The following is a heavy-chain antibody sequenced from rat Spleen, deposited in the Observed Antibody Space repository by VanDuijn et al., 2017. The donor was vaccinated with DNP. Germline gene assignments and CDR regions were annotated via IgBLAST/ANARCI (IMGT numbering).Heavy chain of an antibody. Sequence: EVQFKESGPGLVKSSQSLSLTCYVTGYSITNNYWAWIRKFPGNKMEWMGYISYSGRTGYNQSLKSRISIIRDTSKNQFLLKLNSVTTEDTATYYCARWVRYFDSWGQGVMVTVSS. CDR3: ARWVRYFDS. CDR1: GYSITNNY. D-gene: IGHD1-1*01. V-gene: IGHV3-1*01. CDR2: ISYSGRT. J-gene: IGHJ2*01.